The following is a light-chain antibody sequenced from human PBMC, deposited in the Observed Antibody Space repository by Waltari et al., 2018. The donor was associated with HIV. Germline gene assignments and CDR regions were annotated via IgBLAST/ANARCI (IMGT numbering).Light chain of an antibody. CDR2: TPS. CDR1: QSVGSS. CDR3: QQFGHSFT. J-gene: IGKJ4*01. V-gene: IGKV3-20*01. Sequence: ESVLTQSPGTLSLSPGERATLSCRASQSVGSSLAWYRQKPGQAPKILIYTPSFRATGIPDRFSGSGSGTDFTLTINRLEPEDSAVYYCQQFGHSFTFGGGTKLEIK.